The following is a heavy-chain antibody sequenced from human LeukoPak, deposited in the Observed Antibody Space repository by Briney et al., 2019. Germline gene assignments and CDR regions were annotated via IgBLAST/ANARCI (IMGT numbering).Heavy chain of an antibody. Sequence: GGSLRLPCAASGFTFSTYGMHWVRQAPGKGLEWVAVIWNDGSIKYYIDSVKGRFTISRDNSKNTLYLQMYSLRAEDTAVYYCARDDWNYGKYTFDIWGLGTMVTVAS. CDR2: IWNDGSIK. CDR3: ARDDWNYGKYTFDI. D-gene: IGHD1-7*01. V-gene: IGHV3-33*01. CDR1: GFTFSTYG. J-gene: IGHJ3*02.